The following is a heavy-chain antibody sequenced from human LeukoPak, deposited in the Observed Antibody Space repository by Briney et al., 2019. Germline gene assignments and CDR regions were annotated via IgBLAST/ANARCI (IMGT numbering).Heavy chain of an antibody. V-gene: IGHV3-48*01. CDR2: IGSGSGTI. CDR3: ARDSARLGMDV. D-gene: IGHD6-25*01. Sequence: GGSLRLSCVASGFTFSSFGMNWVRQAPGKGLEWVSYIGSGSGTIYYADSVKGRFTMSRDNAKNSLYLQMNSLRAEDTAVYYCARDSARLGMDVWGQGTTVTVSS. CDR1: GFTFSSFG. J-gene: IGHJ6*02.